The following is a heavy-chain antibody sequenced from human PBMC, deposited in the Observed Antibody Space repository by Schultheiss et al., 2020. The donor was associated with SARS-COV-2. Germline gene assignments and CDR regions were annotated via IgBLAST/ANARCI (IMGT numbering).Heavy chain of an antibody. CDR3: ARVGAAIDP. Sequence: SETLSLTCTVSGGSISSSSYYWGWIRQPPGKGLEWIGSIYYSGSTYYNPSLKSRVTISVDTSNNQFSLKLSSVTAADTAVYYCARVGAAIDPWGQGTLVTVSS. V-gene: IGHV4-39*07. CDR1: GGSISSSSYY. CDR2: IYYSGST. J-gene: IGHJ5*02. D-gene: IGHD3-16*01.